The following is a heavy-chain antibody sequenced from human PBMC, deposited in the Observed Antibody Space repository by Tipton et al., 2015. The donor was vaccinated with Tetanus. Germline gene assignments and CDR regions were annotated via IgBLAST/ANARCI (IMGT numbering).Heavy chain of an antibody. V-gene: IGHV4-34*01. J-gene: IGHJ6*03. CDR3: ARRGGPGYGDYPSYYMDV. D-gene: IGHD4-17*01. Sequence: TLSLPCALYGGSFSGYYWSWIRPPPGKGLEWLGDINHSGSTNYNPSLNRRVTISVDTSKNQFSLKLRSVPAADTAVDYCARRGGPGYGDYPSYYMDVWGKGTTVAVSS. CDR1: GGSFSGYY. CDR2: INHSGST.